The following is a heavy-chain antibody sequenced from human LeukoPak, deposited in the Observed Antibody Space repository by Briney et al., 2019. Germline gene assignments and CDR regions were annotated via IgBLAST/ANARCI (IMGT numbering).Heavy chain of an antibody. D-gene: IGHD4-17*01. CDR2: IWYDGSNK. V-gene: IGHV3-33*01. Sequence: GGSLRLSCAASGFTFSSYGMHWVRQAPGKGLEWVAVIWYDGSNKYYADSVKGRFTISRDNSKNTLYLQMKSLRAEDTAVYYCARGEGMTTGGTSTAGFDPWGQGTLVTVSS. J-gene: IGHJ5*02. CDR3: ARGEGMTTGGTSTAGFDP. CDR1: GFTFSSYG.